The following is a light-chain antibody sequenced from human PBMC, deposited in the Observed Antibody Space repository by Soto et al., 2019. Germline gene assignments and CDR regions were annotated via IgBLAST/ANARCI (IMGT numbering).Light chain of an antibody. Sequence: DIQLTQSPSTLSASLPHRVPLNCRASQSISSWLAWYQQKPGKAPKLLIYDASSLESGVPSRFSGSGSGTEFTLTISSLQPDDFATYYCQQYNSYSKTFGQGTKVDNK. V-gene: IGKV1-5*01. CDR3: QQYNSYSKT. J-gene: IGKJ1*01. CDR1: QSISSW. CDR2: DAS.